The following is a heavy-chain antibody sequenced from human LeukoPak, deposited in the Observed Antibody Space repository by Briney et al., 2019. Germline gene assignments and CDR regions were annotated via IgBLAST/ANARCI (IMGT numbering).Heavy chain of an antibody. V-gene: IGHV3-7*01. D-gene: IGHD1-14*01. CDR2: INQGGSDK. CDR1: GFTFSGHW. CDR3: TRDRSRAEDD. Sequence: GGSLRLSCAASGFTFSGHWMSWVRQAPGKGLEWVANINQGGSDKYYVDSVKGRFTISRDNANTLLYLQMNSLRGEDTAVYYCTRDRSRAEDDWGQGTLVTVSS. J-gene: IGHJ4*02.